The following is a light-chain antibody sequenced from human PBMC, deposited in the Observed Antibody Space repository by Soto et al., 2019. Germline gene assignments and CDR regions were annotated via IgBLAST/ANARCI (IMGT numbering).Light chain of an antibody. CDR2: DAS. Sequence: ETVMTQSPATLSVFPGERATLSCRASESVNRKLAWYLQNPGQAPRLLIHDASIRATGIPARFSSSGSGTEFTLTINSLQSEDFAVYYCQQYNNWPPWTFGQGTKVEIK. CDR3: QQYNNWPPWT. V-gene: IGKV3-15*01. CDR1: ESVNRK. J-gene: IGKJ1*01.